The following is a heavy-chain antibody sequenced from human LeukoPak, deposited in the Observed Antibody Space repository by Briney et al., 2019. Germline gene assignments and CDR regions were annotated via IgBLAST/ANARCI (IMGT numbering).Heavy chain of an antibody. CDR2: INHSGST. CDR3: ASGNRYYYDSSGYSPSFDY. J-gene: IGHJ4*02. Sequence: SETLSLTCAVYGGSFSGYYWSWIRQPPGRGLAGIGEINHSGSTNYNPSLKSRVTISVDTSKNQFSLKLSSVTAADTAVYYCASGNRYYYDSSGYSPSFDYWGQGTLVTVSS. V-gene: IGHV4-34*01. D-gene: IGHD3-22*01. CDR1: GGSFSGYY.